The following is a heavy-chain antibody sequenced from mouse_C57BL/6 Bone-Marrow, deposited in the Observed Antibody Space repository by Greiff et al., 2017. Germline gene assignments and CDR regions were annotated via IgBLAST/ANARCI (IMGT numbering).Heavy chain of an antibody. D-gene: IGHD1-1*01. CDR3: ARRTTVVYFDY. J-gene: IGHJ2*01. CDR1: GFTFSDYG. Sequence: EVKLVESGGGLVKPGGSLKLSCAASGFTFSDYGMHWVRQAPEKGLELVAYISSGSSTIYYADTVKGRFTISRDNAKNTLFLQMTSLRSEDTAMYYCARRTTVVYFDYWGQGTTLTVSS. V-gene: IGHV5-17*01. CDR2: ISSGSSTI.